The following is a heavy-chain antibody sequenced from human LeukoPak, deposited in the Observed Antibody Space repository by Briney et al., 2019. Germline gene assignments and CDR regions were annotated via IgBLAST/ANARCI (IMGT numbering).Heavy chain of an antibody. J-gene: IGHJ4*02. Sequence: ETLSLTCTVSGGSINGSYWSWIRQPPGKGLEWVSAISGSGGSTYYADSVKGRFTISRDNSKNTLYLQMNSLRAEDTAVYYCAKDSYYDSSGYGYYFDYWGQGTLVTVSS. V-gene: IGHV3-23*01. CDR2: ISGSGGST. CDR3: AKDSYYDSSGYGYYFDY. D-gene: IGHD3-22*01. CDR1: GGSINGSY.